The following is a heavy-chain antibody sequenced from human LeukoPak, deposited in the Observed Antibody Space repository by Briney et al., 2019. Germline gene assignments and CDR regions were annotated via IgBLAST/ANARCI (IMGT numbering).Heavy chain of an antibody. CDR3: ARSLGRQWLVRHWFDP. CDR1: DGSISSYY. Sequence: PSETLSLTCTVSDGSISSYYWSWIRQPPGKGLEWIGYIYYSGSTNYNPSLKSRVTISVDTSKNQFSLKLSSVTAADTAVYYCARSLGRQWLVRHWFDPWGQGTLVTVSS. D-gene: IGHD6-19*01. V-gene: IGHV4-59*12. CDR2: IYYSGST. J-gene: IGHJ5*02.